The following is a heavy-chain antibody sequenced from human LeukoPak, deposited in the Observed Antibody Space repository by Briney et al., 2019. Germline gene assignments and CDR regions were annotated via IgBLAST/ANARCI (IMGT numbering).Heavy chain of an antibody. CDR2: FSSSSSYI. CDR1: GFTFSSYS. V-gene: IGHV3-21*01. CDR3: ARVRYCTNGVCYRALDY. Sequence: GGSLRLSCAASGFTFSSYSMNWVRQAPGKGLEWVSSFSSSSSYIYYADSVKGRFTISRDNAKNSLYLQMNSLRAEDTAVYYCARVRYCTNGVCYRALDYWGQGTLVTVSS. D-gene: IGHD2-8*01. J-gene: IGHJ4*02.